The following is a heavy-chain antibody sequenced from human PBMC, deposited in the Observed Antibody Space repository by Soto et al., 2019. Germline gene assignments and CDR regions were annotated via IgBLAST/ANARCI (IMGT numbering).Heavy chain of an antibody. CDR3: ARAGVEVLRYFDWFPTREADAFDI. CDR1: GYTFTSYY. J-gene: IGHJ3*02. D-gene: IGHD3-9*01. V-gene: IGHV1-46*01. CDR2: INPSGGST. Sequence: ASVKVSCKASGYTFTSYYMHWVRQAPGQGLEWMGIINPSGGSTSYAQKFQGRVTMTRDTSTSTVYMELSSLRSEDTAVYYCARAGVEVLRYFDWFPTREADAFDIWGQGTMVTVSS.